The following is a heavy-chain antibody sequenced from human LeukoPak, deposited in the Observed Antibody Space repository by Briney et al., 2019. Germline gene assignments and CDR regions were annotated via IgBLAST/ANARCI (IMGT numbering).Heavy chain of an antibody. D-gene: IGHD3-22*01. CDR1: GGTFSSYA. Sequence: SVKVSCKASGGTFSSYAISWVRQAPGQGLEGMGGIIPIFGTANYAQKFQGRVTITTDESTSTAYRELSSLRSEDTAVYYCARYYYDSSGYPPEAFDIWGQGTMVTVSS. V-gene: IGHV1-69*05. CDR3: ARYYYDSSGYPPEAFDI. J-gene: IGHJ3*02. CDR2: IIPIFGTA.